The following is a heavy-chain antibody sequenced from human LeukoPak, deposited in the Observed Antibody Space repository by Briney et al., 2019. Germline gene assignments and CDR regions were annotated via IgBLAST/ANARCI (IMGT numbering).Heavy chain of an antibody. CDR1: GGSISTNNW. Sequence: SETLSLTCAVSGGSISTNNWWTWVRQPPGKGLEWIGEIHHSGSTDYNPSLKSRVTISPDKSKNQFSLTLTSVTAADTAVYYCARKAAGTNWLDPWGQGTLVTVSS. V-gene: IGHV4-4*02. CDR2: IHHSGST. D-gene: IGHD6-13*01. J-gene: IGHJ5*02. CDR3: ARKAAGTNWLDP.